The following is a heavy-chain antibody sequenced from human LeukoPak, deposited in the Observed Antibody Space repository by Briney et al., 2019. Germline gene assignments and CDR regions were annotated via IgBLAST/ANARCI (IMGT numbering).Heavy chain of an antibody. CDR3: CIAVAGTIDY. Sequence: PSETLSLTCTVSGGSINNSSDYWGRIRQPPGKGLEWIGSIYYSGSTYYNPSLKSRVTISVDTSKNQFSLKLSSVTAADTAVYYCCIAVAGTIDYWGQGTLVTVSS. J-gene: IGHJ4*02. CDR1: GGSINNSSDY. D-gene: IGHD6-19*01. CDR2: IYYSGST. V-gene: IGHV4-39*01.